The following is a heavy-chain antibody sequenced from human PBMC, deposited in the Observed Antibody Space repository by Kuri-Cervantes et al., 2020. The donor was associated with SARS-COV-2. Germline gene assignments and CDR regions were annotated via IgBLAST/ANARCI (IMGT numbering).Heavy chain of an antibody. CDR1: GGSIRSGSYY. CDR2: IYYSGNT. D-gene: IGHD2-2*01. V-gene: IGHV4-39*07. J-gene: IGHJ4*02. Sequence: SETLSLTCTVSGGSIRSGSYYWGWIRQSPGKGLEWIGSIYYSGNTLYNPSLKSRLTISVDTSKRQFSLNLSSVTAADTAVYYCARQGGIVVVPAALWGQGTLVTVSS. CDR3: ARQGGIVVVPAAL.